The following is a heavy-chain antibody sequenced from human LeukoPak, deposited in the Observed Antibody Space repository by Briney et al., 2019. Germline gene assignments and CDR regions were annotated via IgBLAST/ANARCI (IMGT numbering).Heavy chain of an antibody. V-gene: IGHV4-61*01. D-gene: IGHD4-17*01. Sequence: PSETLSLTCTVSGGSVSSGSYYWSWIRQPPGKGLEWIGYIYYSGSTNYNPSLKSRVTISVDTSKNQFSLKLSSVTAADTAVYYCATAVTTFVRLSFNNYYYYGMDVWGQGTTVTVSS. J-gene: IGHJ6*02. CDR3: ATAVTTFVRLSFNNYYYYGMDV. CDR2: IYYSGST. CDR1: GGSVSSGSYY.